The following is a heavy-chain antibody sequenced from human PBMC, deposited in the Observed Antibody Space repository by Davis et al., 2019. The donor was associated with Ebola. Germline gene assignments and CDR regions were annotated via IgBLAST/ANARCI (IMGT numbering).Heavy chain of an antibody. D-gene: IGHD6-6*01. V-gene: IGHV1-18*01. J-gene: IGHJ6*02. CDR1: GYTFTSYG. Sequence: ASVKVSCKASGYTFTSYGISWVRQAPGQGLEWMGWISAYNGNTNYAQKLQGRVTMTTDTSTSTAYMELRSLRSDDTAVYYCARDDRQLDYYYYGMDVWGQGTTVTVSS. CDR2: ISAYNGNT. CDR3: ARDDRQLDYYYYGMDV.